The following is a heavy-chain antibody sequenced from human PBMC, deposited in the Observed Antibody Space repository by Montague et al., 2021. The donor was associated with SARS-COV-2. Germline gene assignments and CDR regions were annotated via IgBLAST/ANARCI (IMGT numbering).Heavy chain of an antibody. V-gene: IGHV4-39*07. J-gene: IGHJ4*02. CDR1: GGSISSSGHY. Sequence: SETLSLTCTVTGGSISSSGHYWGWIRQPPGKGLEWIGTIYNSGTTYYNPSLKSRVTISVDTSKNQFSLKLSSVTAADTAVYYCAIGVKRWLQPPRWVGGYYFDYGGQGTLVTVSS. D-gene: IGHD5-24*01. CDR3: AIGVKRWLQPPRWVGGYYFDY. CDR2: IYNSGTT.